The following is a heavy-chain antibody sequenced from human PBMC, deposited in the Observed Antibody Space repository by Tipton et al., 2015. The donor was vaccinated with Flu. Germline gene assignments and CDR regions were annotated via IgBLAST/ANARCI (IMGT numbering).Heavy chain of an antibody. Sequence: VQLVQSGAEVKKPGESLKISCKGSGYSFTSYYIAWVRQMPGKDLEWMGIFHPGDSDSRYSPSFQGQVAFLADKSINTAYLQWYTLKASDTAMYYCARLIYYDFWSGSRTGLHYGMDVWGQGTTVTVSS. V-gene: IGHV5-51*01. CDR2: FHPGDSDS. J-gene: IGHJ6*02. CDR3: ARLIYYDFWSGSRTGLHYGMDV. D-gene: IGHD3-3*01. CDR1: GYSFTSYY.